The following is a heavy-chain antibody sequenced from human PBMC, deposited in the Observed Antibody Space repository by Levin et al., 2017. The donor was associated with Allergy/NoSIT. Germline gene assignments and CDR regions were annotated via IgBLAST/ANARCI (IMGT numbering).Heavy chain of an antibody. CDR3: AKGGKSHFDY. D-gene: IGHD3-16*01. CDR1: GFTFSSCW. V-gene: IGHV3-74*01. J-gene: IGHJ4*02. CDR2: ISSDGSSA. Sequence: PGGSLRLSCAASGFTFSSCWMHWVRQAPGKGLVWVSRISSDGSSANYADAVKGRFTISRDNAKNTLYLQMNSLRAEDTAVYFCAKGGKSHFDYWGQGTLVTVSS.